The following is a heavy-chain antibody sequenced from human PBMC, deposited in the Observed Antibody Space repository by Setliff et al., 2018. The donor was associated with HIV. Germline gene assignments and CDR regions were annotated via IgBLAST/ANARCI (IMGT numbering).Heavy chain of an antibody. D-gene: IGHD3-3*01. CDR3: ASYDFWSDYYYMDV. CDR1: GGSLSGYH. Sequence: SETLSLTCAVYGGSLSGYHWSWIRQSPEKGLEWIGEINHSGSTNYNPSLKSRVTISVDTSKNQSSLKLSSVTAADTAVYYCASYDFWSDYYYMDVWGKGTTVTVSS. J-gene: IGHJ6*03. CDR2: INHSGST. V-gene: IGHV4-34*01.